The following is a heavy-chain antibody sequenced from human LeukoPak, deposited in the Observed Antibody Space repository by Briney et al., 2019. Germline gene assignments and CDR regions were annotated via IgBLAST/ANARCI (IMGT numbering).Heavy chain of an antibody. D-gene: IGHD3-3*01. Sequence: SETLSLTCTVSGGSISSYYWSWFRQPPGQGLEWLGYIYYSGRTNYNPSLKSRVTISVDTSKNQFSLKLSSVTAADTAVYYCARGGPDYDFWSGYYITGRAEYFQHWGQGTLVTVSS. CDR1: GGSISSYY. V-gene: IGHV4-59*01. CDR3: ARGGPDYDFWSGYYITGRAEYFQH. J-gene: IGHJ1*01. CDR2: IYYSGRT.